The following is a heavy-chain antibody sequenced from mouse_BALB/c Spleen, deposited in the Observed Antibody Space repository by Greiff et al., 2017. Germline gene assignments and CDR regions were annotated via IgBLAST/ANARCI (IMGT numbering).Heavy chain of an antibody. CDR2: INPSTGYT. CDR3: ARDYGSTHAMDY. V-gene: IGHV1-7*01. J-gene: IGHJ4*01. D-gene: IGHD1-1*01. Sequence: QVQLKQSGAELAKPGASVKMSCKASGYTFTSYWMHWVKQRPGQGLEWIGYINPSTGYTEYNQKFKDKATLTADKSSSTAYMQLSSLTSEDSAVYYCARDYGSTHAMDYWGQGTSVTVSS. CDR1: GYTFTSYW.